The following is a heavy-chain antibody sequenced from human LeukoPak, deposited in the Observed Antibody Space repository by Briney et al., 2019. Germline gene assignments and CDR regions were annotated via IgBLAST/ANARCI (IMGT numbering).Heavy chain of an antibody. D-gene: IGHD1-26*01. CDR3: ARRNSHIGSYRPSYYFDY. Sequence: ASVKVSCKSSGYAFTNYYMHWVRQAPGQGLVWMGIINLSGGSTIYEQKFQGRVTMTRDTSTSTIYMELSSLRSEDTAVYYCARRNSHIGSYRPSYYFDYWGQGTLVTVSS. CDR1: GYAFTNYY. V-gene: IGHV1-46*01. J-gene: IGHJ4*02. CDR2: INLSGGST.